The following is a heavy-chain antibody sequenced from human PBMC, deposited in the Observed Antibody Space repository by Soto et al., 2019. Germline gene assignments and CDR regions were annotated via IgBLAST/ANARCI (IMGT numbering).Heavy chain of an antibody. CDR2: ISSSSSYT. D-gene: IGHD2-2*02. CDR3: ARGIPLRPADYYYYYGMDV. V-gene: IGHV3-11*06. Sequence: GGSLRLSCAASGFTFSDYYMSWIRQAPGKGLEWVSYISSSSSYTNYADSVKGRFTIPRDNAKNSLYLQMNSLRAADTAVYYCARGIPLRPADYYYYYGMDVWGQGTKVTASS. J-gene: IGHJ6*02. CDR1: GFTFSDYY.